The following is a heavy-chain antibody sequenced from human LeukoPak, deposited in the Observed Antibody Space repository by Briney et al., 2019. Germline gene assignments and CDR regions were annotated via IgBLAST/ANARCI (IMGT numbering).Heavy chain of an antibody. D-gene: IGHD3-22*01. CDR1: GFTFSSTW. CDR2: INSDGSST. CDR3: ARGITMIVVGRFDY. V-gene: IGHV3-74*01. Sequence: PGGSLRLSCTASGFTFSSTWMHWVRQAPGKGLVWVSRINSDGSSTIYADSVKGRFTISRDNSKNTLYPQMNSLRAEDTAVYYCARGITMIVVGRFDYWGQGTLVTVSS. J-gene: IGHJ4*02.